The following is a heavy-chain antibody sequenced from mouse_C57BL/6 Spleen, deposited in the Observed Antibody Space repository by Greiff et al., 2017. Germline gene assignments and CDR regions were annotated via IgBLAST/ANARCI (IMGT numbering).Heavy chain of an antibody. Sequence: QVQLQQPGTELVKPGASVKLSCKASGYTFTSYWMHWVKQRPGQGLEWIGNINPSNGGTNYNEKFKSKATLTVDKSSSTAYMQLSSLTSEDSAVYYCAREEWLLRLYYAMDYWGQGTSVTVSS. J-gene: IGHJ4*01. V-gene: IGHV1-53*01. CDR3: AREEWLLRLYYAMDY. CDR1: GYTFTSYW. CDR2: INPSNGGT. D-gene: IGHD2-3*01.